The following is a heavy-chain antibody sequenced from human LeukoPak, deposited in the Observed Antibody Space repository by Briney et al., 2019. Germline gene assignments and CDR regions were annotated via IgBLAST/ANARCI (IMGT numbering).Heavy chain of an antibody. V-gene: IGHV4-34*01. Sequence: SETLSLTCAVYGGSFSGYYWSWIRQPLGKGLEWIGEINHSGSTNYNPSLKSRVTISVDTSKNQFSLKLSSVTAADTAVYYCAITTGDPGNFDYWGQGTLVTVSS. CDR1: GGSFSGYY. J-gene: IGHJ4*02. CDR2: INHSGST. CDR3: AITTGDPGNFDY. D-gene: IGHD7-27*01.